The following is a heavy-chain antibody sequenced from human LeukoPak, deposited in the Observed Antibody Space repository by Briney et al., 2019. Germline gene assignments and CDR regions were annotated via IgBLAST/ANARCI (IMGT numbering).Heavy chain of an antibody. CDR1: GFTSSTFA. J-gene: IGHJ4*02. CDR3: TRVANFGGYEFDV. V-gene: IGHV3-30*01. D-gene: IGHD5-12*01. CDR2: ISYDGRNK. Sequence: GGSLRLSCAASGFTSSTFAMHWVRQAPGKGLEWVVVISYDGRNKYYADSVKGRFTISRDNSKNTVYLQMNSLRPEDAAIYYCTRVANFGGYEFDVWGQGTLVTVSS.